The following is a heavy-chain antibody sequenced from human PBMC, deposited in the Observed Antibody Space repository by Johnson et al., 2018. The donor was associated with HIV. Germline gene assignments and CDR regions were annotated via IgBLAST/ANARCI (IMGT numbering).Heavy chain of an antibody. CDR3: ARDRRNRQWQRLDAFDI. CDR2: ISSSGRT. J-gene: IGHJ3*02. Sequence: QVQLVESGGGLVKPGGSLRLSCAASGFTFSDYYMSWIRQAPGKGLEWVSYISSSGRTGYADSVKGRFTISRDNAKNSLHLQMNSLRAEDTAFYYCARDRRNRQWQRLDAFDIWGKGTMVIVSS. CDR1: GFTFSDYY. D-gene: IGHD6-19*01. V-gene: IGHV3-11*01.